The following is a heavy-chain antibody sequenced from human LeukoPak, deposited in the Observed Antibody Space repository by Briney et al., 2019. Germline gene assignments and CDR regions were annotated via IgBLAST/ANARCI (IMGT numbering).Heavy chain of an antibody. CDR1: GFTFSSYG. D-gene: IGHD1-1*01. J-gene: IGHJ4*02. CDR2: ISYDGSNK. V-gene: IGHV3-30*18. CDR3: AKEKQLEPFDY. Sequence: GGFLRLSCAASGFTFSSYGMHWVRQAPGKGLEWVAVISYDGSNKYYADSVKGRFTISRDNSKNTLYLQMNSLRAEDTAVYYCAKEKQLEPFDYWGQGTLVTVSS.